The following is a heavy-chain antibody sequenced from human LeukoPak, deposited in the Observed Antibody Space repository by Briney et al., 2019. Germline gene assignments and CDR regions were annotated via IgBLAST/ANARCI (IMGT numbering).Heavy chain of an antibody. CDR1: GXTFTNVR. CDR2: IKSKTDGGTA. CDR3: ATGILETRDY. V-gene: IGHV3-15*01. J-gene: IGHJ4*02. Sequence: PGGSLRLSCAASGXTFTNVRMSWVRQAPGKGREWVGRIKSKTDGGTADYAAPVKGRFTISRDDSQNTLYLQMNSLTTEDTAVYYCATGILETRDYWGQGTLVTVSS.